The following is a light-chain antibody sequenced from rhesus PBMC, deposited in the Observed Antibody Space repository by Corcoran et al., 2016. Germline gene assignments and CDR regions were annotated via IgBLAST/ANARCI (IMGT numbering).Light chain of an antibody. CDR2: GSS. Sequence: DIQMTQSPSSLSASVGDRVTFTCRASQGITNVLAWYQQKPGGTPKLLIYGSSNLPGGIPSRFSGSGSGTDFTLTITSLQPEDFATYYCQHYYNVPYSFGQGTTVEIK. V-gene: IGKV1-33*02. CDR1: QGITNV. J-gene: IGKJ2*01. CDR3: QHYYNVPYS.